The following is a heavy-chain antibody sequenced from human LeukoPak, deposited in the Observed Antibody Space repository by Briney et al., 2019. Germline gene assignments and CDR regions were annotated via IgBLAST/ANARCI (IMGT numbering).Heavy chain of an antibody. J-gene: IGHJ4*02. D-gene: IGHD2-2*01. CDR1: GFTFSSHS. CDR2: ISSSSSYI. CDR3: ARDSIVVVPTAVDY. V-gene: IGHV3-21*01. Sequence: PGGSLRLSCAASGFTFSSHSMNWVRQAPGKGLEWVSSISSSSSYIYYADSVKGRFTISRDNAKNSLYLQMNSLRAEDTAVYYCARDSIVVVPTAVDYWGQGTLATVSS.